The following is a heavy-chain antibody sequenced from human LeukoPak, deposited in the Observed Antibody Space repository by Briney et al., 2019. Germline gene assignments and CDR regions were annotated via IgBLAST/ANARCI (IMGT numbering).Heavy chain of an antibody. CDR1: GFTFTAYS. CDR3: TRDPYDRGGYGAFDL. V-gene: IGHV3-7*01. CDR2: IKRDGSDK. Sequence: GGSLRLSCAASGFTFTAYSMTWVRQAPGKGLEWVANIKRDGSDKYYVDSVKGRFTISRDNAKNSLYLEMISLRFEDTAVYYCTRDPYDRGGYGAFDLWGLGTTITVSS. J-gene: IGHJ3*01. D-gene: IGHD3-22*01.